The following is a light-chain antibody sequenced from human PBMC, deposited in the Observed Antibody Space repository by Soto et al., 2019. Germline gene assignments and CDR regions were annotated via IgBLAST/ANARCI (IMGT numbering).Light chain of an antibody. CDR2: KAS. CDR1: QSLDRDY. V-gene: IGKV1-5*03. Sequence: IQMTQSPSTLSASLGDRVTMTCRASQSLDRDYLAWYQQKPGKAPNLLIYKASTLESGVPSRFSGGGSGTEFTLTISSLQPDDFATYYCQQYNTFWTFGQGTKVDIK. CDR3: QQYNTFWT. J-gene: IGKJ1*01.